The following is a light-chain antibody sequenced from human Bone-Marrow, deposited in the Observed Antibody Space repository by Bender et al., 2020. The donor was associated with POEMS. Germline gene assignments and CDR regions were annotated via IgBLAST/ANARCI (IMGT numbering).Light chain of an antibody. Sequence: QSALTQPRSVSGSPGQSVTISCTGSSSDIGAYDSVSWYQHHPGKAPKLIIYDVTRRPSGVPDRFSASKSGNTASLIISGLQPDDEAHYYCSSYAGTNSPYVFGTLTRVDVL. CDR2: DVT. V-gene: IGLV2-11*01. CDR3: SSYAGTNSPYV. CDR1: SSDIGAYDS. J-gene: IGLJ1*01.